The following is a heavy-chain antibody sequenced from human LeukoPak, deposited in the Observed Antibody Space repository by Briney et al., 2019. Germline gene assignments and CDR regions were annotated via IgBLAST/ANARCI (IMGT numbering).Heavy chain of an antibody. CDR2: ISFDGSNK. D-gene: IGHD5-12*01. Sequence: GGSLRLSCAASGFTFSSHAMHWVRQAPGKGLEGVAVISFDGSNKYYADSVKGRFTISRDNSKNTLYLQMNSLRTEDTAVYYCASVGRYDPLFDYWGQGTLVTVSS. CDR1: GFTFSSHA. V-gene: IGHV3-30-3*01. CDR3: ASVGRYDPLFDY. J-gene: IGHJ4*02.